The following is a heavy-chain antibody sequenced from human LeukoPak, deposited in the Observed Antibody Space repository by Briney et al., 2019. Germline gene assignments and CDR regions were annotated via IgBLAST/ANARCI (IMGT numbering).Heavy chain of an antibody. CDR1: GFTFSSYG. D-gene: IGHD6-13*01. Sequence: GGSLRLSCAASGFTFSSYGMHWVRQAPGKGLEWVAVISHDGSNKNYADSVKGRFTISRDNSKNTLYLQMNSLRTEDTAVYYCAKGAAAACDYWGQGTLVTVSS. J-gene: IGHJ4*02. CDR2: ISHDGSNK. CDR3: AKGAAAACDY. V-gene: IGHV3-30*18.